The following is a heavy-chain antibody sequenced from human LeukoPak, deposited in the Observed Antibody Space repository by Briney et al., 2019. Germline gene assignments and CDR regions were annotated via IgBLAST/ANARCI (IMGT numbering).Heavy chain of an antibody. J-gene: IGHJ4*02. CDR2: TYYRSKWYN. D-gene: IGHD6-13*01. CDR1: GDSVSSNSAA. CDR3: AGLIAAAPLYYFDY. Sequence: SQTLSLTCAISGDSVSSNSAAWNWIRQSPSRGLEWLGRTYYRSKWYNDYAVSVKSRITINPDTSKNQFSLKLSSVTAADTAVYYCAGLIAAAPLYYFDYWGQGTLVTVSS. V-gene: IGHV6-1*01.